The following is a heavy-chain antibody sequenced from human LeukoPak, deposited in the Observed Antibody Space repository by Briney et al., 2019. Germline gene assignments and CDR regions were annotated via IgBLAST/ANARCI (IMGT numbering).Heavy chain of an antibody. V-gene: IGHV3-23*01. CDR1: GVTFSSYA. CDR3: AKAKGSGSYGFDY. D-gene: IGHD3-10*01. Sequence: PGGSLRLSCAASGVTFSSYAMSWVRQAPGKGLEWVSGISGSGGSTNYADSAKGRFTISRDNSKNTLYLQMNSLRVEDTAVYYCAKAKGSGSYGFDYWGQGTLVTVSS. CDR2: ISGSGGST. J-gene: IGHJ4*02.